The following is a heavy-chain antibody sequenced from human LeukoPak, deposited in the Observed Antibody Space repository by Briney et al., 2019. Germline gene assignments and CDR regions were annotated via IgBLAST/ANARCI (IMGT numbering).Heavy chain of an antibody. CDR2: ISAYNGNT. CDR3: ARGRAMYYYDSSGYSDY. CDR1: GYPYTSYG. J-gene: IGHJ4*02. V-gene: IGHV1-18*01. Sequence: ASVKVSCKASGYPYTSYGISWVRQTPGQGLEWMGWISAYNGNTTYAQKLQGRVTMTTDTSPSTAYMELRSLRSDDTAVYYCARGRAMYYYDSSGYSDYWGQGTLVTVSS. D-gene: IGHD3-22*01.